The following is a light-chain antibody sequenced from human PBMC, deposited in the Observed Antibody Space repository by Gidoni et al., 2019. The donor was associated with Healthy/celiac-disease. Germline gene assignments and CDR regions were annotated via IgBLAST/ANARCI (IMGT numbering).Light chain of an antibody. J-gene: IGKJ2*01. V-gene: IGKV1-39*01. CDR1: QSISSY. CDR3: KQSYSTPRT. Sequence: IQMTQSPSPLSASVGDRVTITCRASQSISSYLNWYQQTPGKAPKLLIYAASSLQSGVPSRFSGSVSGTDFTLTISSLQPEDFATYYCKQSYSTPRTFGQGTKLEIK. CDR2: AAS.